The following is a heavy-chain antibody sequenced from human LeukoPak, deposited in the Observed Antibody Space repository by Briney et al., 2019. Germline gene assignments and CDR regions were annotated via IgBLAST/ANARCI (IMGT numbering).Heavy chain of an antibody. V-gene: IGHV3-74*01. Sequence: GGSLRLSCAASGFTFSSYWMHWVRQAPGKGLVWVSRINSDGSSTSYADSVKGRFTISRDNAKNTLYLQVNSLRAEDTAVYYCAREGDQRWLQLFDYWGQGTLVTVSS. J-gene: IGHJ4*02. CDR2: INSDGSST. CDR1: GFTFSSYW. CDR3: AREGDQRWLQLFDY. D-gene: IGHD5-24*01.